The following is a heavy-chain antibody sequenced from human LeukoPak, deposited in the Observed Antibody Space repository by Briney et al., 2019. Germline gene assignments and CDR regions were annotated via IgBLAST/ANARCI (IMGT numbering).Heavy chain of an antibody. J-gene: IGHJ4*02. Sequence: SQTLSLTCAISGDSVSSNSAAWNWIRQPPSRGLEWLGRTYYRSKWYTYYAVSVKSRISINRDTSKNQLSLQLNSVTPEDTAVYYCARSTGPIDYWGQGTLVTVSS. CDR3: ARSTGPIDY. D-gene: IGHD1-1*01. V-gene: IGHV6-1*01. CDR1: GDSVSSNSAA. CDR2: TYYRSKWYT.